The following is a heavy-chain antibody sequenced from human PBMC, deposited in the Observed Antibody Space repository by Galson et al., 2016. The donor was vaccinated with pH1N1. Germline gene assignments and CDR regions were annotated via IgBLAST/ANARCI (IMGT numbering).Heavy chain of an antibody. V-gene: IGHV1-2*02. CDR1: GYTFTDYY. Sequence: QSGAEVKKPGASVKVSCKASGYTFTDYYIHWVRQAPGQGLEWMGWINPSTGGTKFGQKFEHRVTLTRDTSINTASMELSSLKADDTALYYCAIQKQNWFDPWGQGTLVTISS. J-gene: IGHJ5*02. CDR2: INPSTGGT. CDR3: AIQKQNWFDP. D-gene: IGHD1/OR15-1a*01.